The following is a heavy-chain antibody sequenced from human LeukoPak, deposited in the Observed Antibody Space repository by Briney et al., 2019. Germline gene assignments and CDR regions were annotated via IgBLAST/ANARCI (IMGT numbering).Heavy chain of an antibody. D-gene: IGHD6-6*01. J-gene: IGHJ4*02. V-gene: IGHV1-18*01. CDR1: GYTFTSYG. CDR2: ISAYNGNT. CDR3: AREEEYSSSSDY. Sequence: VSVKVSCKASGYTFTSYGISWVRQAPGQGLEWMGWISAYNGNTTYARKLQGRVTMTTDTSTSTAYMELRSLRSDDTAVYYCAREEEYSSSSDYWGQGTLVTVSS.